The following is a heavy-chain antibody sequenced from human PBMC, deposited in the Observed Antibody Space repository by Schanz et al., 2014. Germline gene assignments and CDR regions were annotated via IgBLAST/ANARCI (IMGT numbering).Heavy chain of an antibody. Sequence: DVQLLESGGGLVQPGGSLRLSCAASGFTFTNYAMSWVRQAPGKGLEWVSLISDSGGSTYYADSVKGRFTISRDNSKNTLYLQMNSLRAEDTAVYYCAKSQGSSFDSWGQGTLXTVSS. CDR2: ISDSGGST. D-gene: IGHD6-13*01. CDR3: AKSQGSSFDS. V-gene: IGHV3-23*01. J-gene: IGHJ4*02. CDR1: GFTFTNYA.